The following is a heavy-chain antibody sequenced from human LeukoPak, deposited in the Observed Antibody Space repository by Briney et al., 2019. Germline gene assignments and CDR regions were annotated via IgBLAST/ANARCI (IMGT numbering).Heavy chain of an antibody. V-gene: IGHV4-4*07. CDR3: ARVQMYYYDSSGYYGAFDY. CDR1: GGSISSYY. J-gene: IGHJ4*02. D-gene: IGHD3-22*01. Sequence: SETLSLTCTVSGGSISSYYWSWIRQPAGKGLEWIGRIYTSGSTNYNPSLKSRVTMSVDTSKNQFSLKLSSVTAADTAVYYCARVQMYYYDSSGYYGAFDYWGQGTLVTVSS. CDR2: IYTSGST.